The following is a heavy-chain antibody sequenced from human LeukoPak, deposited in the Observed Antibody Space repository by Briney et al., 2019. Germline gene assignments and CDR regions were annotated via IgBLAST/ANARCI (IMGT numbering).Heavy chain of an antibody. V-gene: IGHV3-23*01. D-gene: IGHD1-26*01. CDR1: GFTFSNYG. Sequence: GGSLRLSCAASGFTFSNYGIHWVRQAPGKGLEWVSGISGSGDSTDYADSVKGRFTISRDNSKNTLYLQMNSLRVEDTAVYYCAKTPSYSAATFVHYWGQGTLVTVSS. CDR2: ISGSGDST. CDR3: AKTPSYSAATFVHY. J-gene: IGHJ4*02.